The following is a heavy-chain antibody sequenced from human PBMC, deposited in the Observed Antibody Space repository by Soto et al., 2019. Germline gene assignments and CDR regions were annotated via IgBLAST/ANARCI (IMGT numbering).Heavy chain of an antibody. CDR1: GFTFSSNG. CDR3: AKVGGGSSFDY. D-gene: IGHD1-26*01. V-gene: IGHV3-30*18. J-gene: IGHJ4*02. Sequence: GGSLRLSCVASGFTFSSNGMHWVRQAPGKGLEWVAVISYDGSNKYYADSVKGRFTISRDNSKNTLYLQLNSLRAEDTAVYYCAKVGGGSSFDYWGQGTLVTVSS. CDR2: ISYDGSNK.